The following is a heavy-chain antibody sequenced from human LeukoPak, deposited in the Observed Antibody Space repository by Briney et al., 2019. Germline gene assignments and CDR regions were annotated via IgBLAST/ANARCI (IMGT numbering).Heavy chain of an antibody. D-gene: IGHD4-23*01. V-gene: IGHV3-33*01. Sequence: GGSLRLSCAASGFTFSSYGMHWVRQAPGKGLEWVAVIWYDGSNKYYADSVKGRLTISRDNSKNTLYLQMNSLRAEDTAVYYCAREGLLTTVVFYYYGMDVWGQGTTVTVSS. CDR2: IWYDGSNK. CDR3: AREGLLTTVVFYYYGMDV. CDR1: GFTFSSYG. J-gene: IGHJ6*02.